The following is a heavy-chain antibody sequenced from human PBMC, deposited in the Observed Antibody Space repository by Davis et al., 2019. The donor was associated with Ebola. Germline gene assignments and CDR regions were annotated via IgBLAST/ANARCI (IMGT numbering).Heavy chain of an antibody. D-gene: IGHD6-6*01. CDR1: GGSISSSSYY. CDR2: IYYSGST. Sequence: MPSETLSLTCTVSGGSISSSSYYWGWIRQPPGKGLEWIGSIYYSGSTYYNPSLKSRVTISVDTSKNQFSLKLTSVTAADTAVYYCARDRAGYSSSSVSYYYGMDVWGQGTTVTVSS. CDR3: ARDRAGYSSSSVSYYYGMDV. V-gene: IGHV4-39*07. J-gene: IGHJ6*02.